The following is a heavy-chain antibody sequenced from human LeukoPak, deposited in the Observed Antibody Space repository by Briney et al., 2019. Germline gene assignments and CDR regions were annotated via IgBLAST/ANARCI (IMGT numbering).Heavy chain of an antibody. V-gene: IGHV1-24*01. J-gene: IGHJ4*02. D-gene: IGHD3-10*01. Sequence: ASVKVSCKVSGYTLTELSMHWVRQAPGKGLEWMGGFDPEDGETIYAQKFQGRVTMTEDTSTDTAYMELSSLRSEDTAVYYCATVELQSGGYYYGSGSLDYWGQGTLVTVSS. CDR3: ATVELQSGGYYYGSGSLDY. CDR2: FDPEDGET. CDR1: GYTLTELS.